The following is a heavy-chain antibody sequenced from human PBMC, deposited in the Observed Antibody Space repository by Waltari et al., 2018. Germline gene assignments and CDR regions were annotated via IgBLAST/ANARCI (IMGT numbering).Heavy chain of an antibody. CDR1: GYTVTRLP. CDR2: FDPEDGDT. J-gene: IGHJ5*02. D-gene: IGHD3-10*01. V-gene: IGHV1-24*01. Sequence: QVQLVQSGADVRKPGASVTVPGKDAGYTVTRLPINWVRQAPGKGLEWMGGFDPEDGDTIYAQKFQGRVTMNDDSSTDTAYLDLSSLRSEDTAMYYCATWIYAPRGGRYFNTWGQGTLVTVST. CDR3: ATWIYAPRGGRYFNT.